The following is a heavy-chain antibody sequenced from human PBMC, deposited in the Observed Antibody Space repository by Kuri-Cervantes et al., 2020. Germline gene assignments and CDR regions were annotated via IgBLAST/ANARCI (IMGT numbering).Heavy chain of an antibody. CDR3: AKDPLAVASTGAWFDP. D-gene: IGHD6-19*01. J-gene: IGHJ5*02. CDR2: ITGSGGTT. V-gene: IGHV3-23*01. CDR1: GFTFSDYY. Sequence: GESLKISCAASGFTFSDYYMSWVRQAPGKGLEWVSTITGSGGTTYYADSVKGRFTISRDNSRNTLYLQMNSLRAEDTALYYCAKDPLAVASTGAWFDPWGQGTLVTVSS.